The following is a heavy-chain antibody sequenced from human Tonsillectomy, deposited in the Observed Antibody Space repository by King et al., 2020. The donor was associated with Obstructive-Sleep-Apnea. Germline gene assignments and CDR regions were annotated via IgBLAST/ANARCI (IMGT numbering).Heavy chain of an antibody. CDR2: IYHSGST. V-gene: IGHV4-4*02. CDR1: GGSISSSNW. D-gene: IGHD3-22*01. J-gene: IGHJ4*02. CDR3: AREGGYYDSSGYSLFDY. Sequence: QLQESGPGLVKPSGTLSLTCAVSGGSISSSNWWSWVRQPPGKGLEWIGEIYHSGSTNYNPSLKSRVTISVDKSKNQFSLKLSSVTAADTAVYYCAREGGYYDSSGYSLFDYWGQGTLVTVSS.